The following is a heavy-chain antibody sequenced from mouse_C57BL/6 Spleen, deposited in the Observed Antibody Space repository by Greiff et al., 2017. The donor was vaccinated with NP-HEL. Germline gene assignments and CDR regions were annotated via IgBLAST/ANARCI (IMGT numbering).Heavy chain of an antibody. CDR1: GYTFTSYW. J-gene: IGHJ3*01. CDR2: IHPNSGST. D-gene: IGHD1-1*01. V-gene: IGHV1-64*01. CDR3: ARSTTVVATPFAY. Sequence: QVQLQQPGAELVKPGASVTLSCKASGYTFTSYWMHWVKQRPGQGLEWIGMIHPNSGSTNYNEKFKSKATLTVDKSSSTAYMQLSSLTSEDSAVYYCARSTTVVATPFAYWGQGTLVTVSA.